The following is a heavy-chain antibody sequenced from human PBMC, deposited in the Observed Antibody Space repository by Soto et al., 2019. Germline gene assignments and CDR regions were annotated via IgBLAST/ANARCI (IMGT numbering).Heavy chain of an antibody. CDR3: ATLAAAGPTGWFDP. Sequence: PSETLSLTCTVSGGSVSSGSYYWSWIRQPPGKGLEWIGYIYYSGSTNYNPSLKSRVTISVDTSKNQFSLKLSSVTAADTAVYYCATLAAAGPTGWFDPWGQGTLVTVSS. J-gene: IGHJ5*02. D-gene: IGHD6-13*01. CDR2: IYYSGST. V-gene: IGHV4-61*01. CDR1: GGSVSSGSYY.